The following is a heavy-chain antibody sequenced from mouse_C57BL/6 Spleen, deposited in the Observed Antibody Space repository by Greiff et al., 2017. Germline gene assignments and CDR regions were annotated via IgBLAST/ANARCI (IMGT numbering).Heavy chain of an antibody. J-gene: IGHJ4*01. CDR3: ARTSYGSSYDAMAY. CDR2: ILSGGST. D-gene: IGHD1-1*01. Sequence: VQLKESGPGLVQPSQSLSITCTVSGFSFTSYGVHWVRQSPGKGLEWLGVILSGGSTDYNAAFISRLSISKDNSKSQVFFKMNSLQADDTAINYRARTSYGSSYDAMAYWGQGTSVTVSA. CDR1: GFSFTSYG. V-gene: IGHV2-2*01.